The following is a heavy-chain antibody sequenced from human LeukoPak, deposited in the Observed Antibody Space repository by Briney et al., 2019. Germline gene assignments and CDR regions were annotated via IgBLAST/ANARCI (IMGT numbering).Heavy chain of an antibody. CDR2: ISGSGGST. J-gene: IGHJ4*02. D-gene: IGHD3-3*01. CDR1: AFTFSSYA. Sequence: PGGSLRLSCAASAFTFSSYAMSWVRQAPGKGLEWVSAISGSGGSTYYADSVKGRFTISRDNSKNTLYLQMNSLRAEDTAVYYCAKHRTYDFWSGYLVFEYWGQGTLVTVSS. V-gene: IGHV3-23*01. CDR3: AKHRTYDFWSGYLVFEY.